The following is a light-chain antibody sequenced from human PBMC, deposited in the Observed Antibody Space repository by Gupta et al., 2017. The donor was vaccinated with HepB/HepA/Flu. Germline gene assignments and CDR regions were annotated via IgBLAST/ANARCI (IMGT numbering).Light chain of an antibody. J-gene: IGKJ5*01. Sequence: EVLLTQSPATLSLSPGERATLSCRASESISNYLGWYQQKPGQPPRLLISDACNRATGIPARFSGSGSGTXFTLTIXSLEPEDFAVYYCQQRSKWPITFGXGTLLEIK. CDR3: QQRSKWPIT. V-gene: IGKV3-11*01. CDR2: DAC. CDR1: ESISNY.